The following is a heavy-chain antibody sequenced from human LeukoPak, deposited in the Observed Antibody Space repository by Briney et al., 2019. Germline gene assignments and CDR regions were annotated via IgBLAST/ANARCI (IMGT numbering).Heavy chain of an antibody. CDR2: IDYTGVT. Sequence: SETLSLTCAVSSGSMSSYYWSWIRQPPGKGLEWIGYIDYTGVTNYSPSLKRRLTISLDTAMKQFSLNLRSVTAADTAMYYCARGGSGYPLDYWGQGALVTVSS. J-gene: IGHJ4*02. D-gene: IGHD3-22*01. V-gene: IGHV4-59*01. CDR1: SGSMSSYY. CDR3: ARGGSGYPLDY.